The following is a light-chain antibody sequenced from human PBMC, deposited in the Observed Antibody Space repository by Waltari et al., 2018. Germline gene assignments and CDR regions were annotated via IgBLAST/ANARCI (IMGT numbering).Light chain of an antibody. CDR3: QQYYSTPWT. CDR1: QSVLYSSNNKNY. CDR2: WAS. J-gene: IGKJ1*01. V-gene: IGKV4-1*01. Sequence: DIVMTQSPDSLAVSLGERATINCKSSQSVLYSSNNKNYLAWYQQKPRQPPPLLIYWASTRESGVPDRFSGSGSGTDFTLTISSLQAEDVAVYYCQQYYSTPWTFGQGTKVEIK.